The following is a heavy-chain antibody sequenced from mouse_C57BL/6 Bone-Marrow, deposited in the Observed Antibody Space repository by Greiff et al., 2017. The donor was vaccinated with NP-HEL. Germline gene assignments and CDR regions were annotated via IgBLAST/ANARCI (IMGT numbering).Heavy chain of an antibody. J-gene: IGHJ2*01. D-gene: IGHD2-1*01. V-gene: IGHV1-18*01. CDR1: GYTFTDYN. Sequence: EVQRVESGPELVKPGASVKIPCKASGYTFTDYNMDWVKQSHGKSLEWIGDINPNNGGTIYNQKFKGKATLTVDKSSSTAYMELRSLTSEDTAVYYCARRGIYYGNPYYFDYWGQGTTLTVSS. CDR2: INPNNGGT. CDR3: ARRGIYYGNPYYFDY.